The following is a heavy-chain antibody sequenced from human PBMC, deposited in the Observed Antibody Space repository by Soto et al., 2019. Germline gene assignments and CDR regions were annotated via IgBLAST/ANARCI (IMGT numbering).Heavy chain of an antibody. CDR1: GGSFSGYY. D-gene: IGHD6-19*01. CDR2: INHSGST. Sequence: SETLSLTCAVYGGSFSGYYWSWIRQPPGKGLEWIGEINHSGSTNYNPSLKSRVTISVDASKNQFSLKLSSVTAADTAVYYCARINRPSGGLYVDPRRGPPRYYYYGMDVWGQGTTVTVSS. J-gene: IGHJ6*02. V-gene: IGHV4-34*01. CDR3: ARINRPSGGLYVDPRRGPPRYYYYGMDV.